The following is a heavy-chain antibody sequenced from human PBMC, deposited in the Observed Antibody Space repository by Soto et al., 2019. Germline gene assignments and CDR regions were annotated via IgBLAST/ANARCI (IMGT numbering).Heavy chain of an antibody. V-gene: IGHV2-5*02. D-gene: IGHD3-10*01. CDR3: AHHPYYGLGSYSFDY. CDR1: GFSLTTSGVG. Sequence: QITLKESGPTLVRPTQTLTLTCTFSGFSLTTSGVGVGWIRQPPGKALEWLAVIYWDDDKRYSSSLKSRLTIPKETTKNQVVLTMTNMDPVDTATYYCAHHPYYGLGSYSFDYWGQGTLVTVSS. J-gene: IGHJ4*02. CDR2: IYWDDDK.